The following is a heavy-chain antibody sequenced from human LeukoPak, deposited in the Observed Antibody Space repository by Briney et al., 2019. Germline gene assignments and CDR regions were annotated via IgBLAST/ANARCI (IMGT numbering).Heavy chain of an antibody. CDR1: GGSFSGYY. D-gene: IGHD3-3*01. CDR3: ARGSDFWSRQFDY. Sequence: SETLSLTCAVYGGSFSGYYWSWIRQPPGKGLEWIGEINHSGSANYNPSLKSRVTISVDTSKNQFSLKLSSVTAADTAVYYCARGSDFWSRQFDYWGQGTLVTVSS. CDR2: INHSGSA. V-gene: IGHV4-34*01. J-gene: IGHJ4*02.